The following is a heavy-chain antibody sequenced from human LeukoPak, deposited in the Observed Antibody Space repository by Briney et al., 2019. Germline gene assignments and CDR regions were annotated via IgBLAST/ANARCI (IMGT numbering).Heavy chain of an antibody. CDR1: GFTFSRHA. D-gene: IGHD3-22*01. CDR2: INDNGGIT. V-gene: IGHV3-64D*06. J-gene: IGHJ4*02. Sequence: GGSLRLSCSGAGFTFSRHAMHWVRQAPGKGLEYVSTINDNGGITYYADSVKGRFTISRDNSKNTLYLQMSSLRAEDTAVYYCVKDEAPYYYDSSGYYFGDWGQGTLVTVSS. CDR3: VKDEAPYYYDSSGYYFGD.